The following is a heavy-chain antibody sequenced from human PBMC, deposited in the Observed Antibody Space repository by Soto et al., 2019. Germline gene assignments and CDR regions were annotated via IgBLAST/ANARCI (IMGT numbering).Heavy chain of an antibody. J-gene: IGHJ6*03. CDR1: GFTFSSNW. Sequence: EVQLEESGGGLVQPGGSLRLSCVASGFTFSSNWVHWVRQAPGKGLVWVARINSEGSSTTYADSVKGRFTISRDNAKNTLFLQMNSLRAEDTAVYYRARSLPYYYYYYYMDVWGKGTTVTVSS. CDR2: INSEGSST. V-gene: IGHV3-74*01. CDR3: ARSLPYYYYYYYMDV.